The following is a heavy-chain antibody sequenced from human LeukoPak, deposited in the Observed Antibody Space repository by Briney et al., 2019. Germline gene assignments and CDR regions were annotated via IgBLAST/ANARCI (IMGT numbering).Heavy chain of an antibody. D-gene: IGHD6-13*01. CDR2: IYYSGST. V-gene: IGHV4-59*01. J-gene: IGHJ4*02. CDR1: GGSISSYY. CDR3: ASGAAAGTVFDY. Sequence: SETLSLTCTVSGGSISSYYWSWIRQPPGKGLEWIGYIYYSGSTNYNPSLKSRVTTSVDTSKNQFSLKLSSVTAADTAVYYCASGAAAGTVFDYWGQGNLVTVSS.